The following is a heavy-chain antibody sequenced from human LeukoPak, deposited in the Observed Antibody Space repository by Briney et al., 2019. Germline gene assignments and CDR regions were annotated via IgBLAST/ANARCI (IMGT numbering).Heavy chain of an antibody. J-gene: IGHJ4*02. CDR2: ITSSGSTI. Sequence: PGGSLRLSCAVSGFTFSSYEMNWVRQAPGKGLEWLSYITSSGSTIYYADSVKGRFTISRDNAKNSLYLQMNSLRAEDTAIYYGARDQGFCSSPSCPSSFNYGGQAPLVTVPS. CDR3: ARDQGFCSSPSCPSSFNY. D-gene: IGHD2-2*01. CDR1: GFTFSSYE. V-gene: IGHV3-48*03.